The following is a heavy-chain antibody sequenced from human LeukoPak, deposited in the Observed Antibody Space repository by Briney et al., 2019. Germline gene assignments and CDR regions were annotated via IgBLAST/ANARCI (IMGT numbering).Heavy chain of an antibody. J-gene: IGHJ3*02. D-gene: IGHD3-22*01. CDR1: GGTLSSYA. CDR2: IIPILGIA. Sequence: ASVKVSCKASGGTLSSYASSWVRQAPGQGLEWMGRIIPILGIANYAQKFQGRVTITADKSTSTAYMELSSLRSEDTAVYYCAIRAHVVSTGAFDIWGQGTMVTVSS. CDR3: AIRAHVVSTGAFDI. V-gene: IGHV1-69*04.